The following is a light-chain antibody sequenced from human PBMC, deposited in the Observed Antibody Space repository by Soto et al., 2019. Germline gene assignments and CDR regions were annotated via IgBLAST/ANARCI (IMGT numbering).Light chain of an antibody. J-gene: IGLJ2*01. Sequence: QSALTQPPSASGSPGQSVTISCTGTSSNVGAYNYVSWYQQHPGKAPKLMIYVVTKRPSGVPDRVSGSKSGSTASLTVSGLQAEDEADYYCSSWTGNNFVVFGGGTKLTVL. CDR3: SSWTGNNFVV. V-gene: IGLV2-8*01. CDR1: SSNVGAYNY. CDR2: VVT.